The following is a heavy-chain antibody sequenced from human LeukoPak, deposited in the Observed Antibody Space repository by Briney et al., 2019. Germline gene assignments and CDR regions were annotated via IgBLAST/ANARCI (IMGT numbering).Heavy chain of an antibody. CDR3: ARHARDYGSGSYYKGYWFDP. CDR1: GGSISSSSYY. V-gene: IGHV4-39*07. Sequence: SETLSLTCTVSGGSISSSSYYWGWIRQPPGKGLEWIGSIYYSGSTYYNPSLQSRVTISGDTSKKQFSLKLTSLTAADTAVYYCARHARDYGSGSYYKGYWFDPWGQGTLVTVSS. CDR2: IYYSGST. J-gene: IGHJ5*02. D-gene: IGHD3-10*01.